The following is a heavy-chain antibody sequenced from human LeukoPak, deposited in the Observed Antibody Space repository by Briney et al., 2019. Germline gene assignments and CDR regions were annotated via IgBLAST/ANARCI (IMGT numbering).Heavy chain of an antibody. CDR3: ARGYLGYCSSTSCYIRGRNWFDP. CDR2: INPSGGST. D-gene: IGHD2-2*02. V-gene: IGHV1-46*01. Sequence: ASVKVSCKASGYTFTSYYMHWVRQAPGQGLEWIGIINPSGGSTSYAQKFQGRVTMTRDTSTSTVYMELSSLRSEDTAVYYCARGYLGYCSSTSCYIRGRNWFDPWGQGTLVTVSS. CDR1: GYTFTSYY. J-gene: IGHJ5*02.